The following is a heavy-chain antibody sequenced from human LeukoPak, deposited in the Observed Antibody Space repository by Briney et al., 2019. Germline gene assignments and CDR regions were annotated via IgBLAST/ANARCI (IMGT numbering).Heavy chain of an antibody. J-gene: IGHJ4*02. Sequence: TGGSLRLSCAASGFNFSNYAMTRVRQAPGKGLEWVPTVNSNDRPYYADSVKGRFTISRDNSENTLYLQMNTLRVEDTALYYCAKARAAVVEAAINYWGQGILVTVSP. CDR1: GFNFSNYA. CDR3: AKARAAVVEAAINY. D-gene: IGHD2-15*01. CDR2: VNSNDRP. V-gene: IGHV3-23*01.